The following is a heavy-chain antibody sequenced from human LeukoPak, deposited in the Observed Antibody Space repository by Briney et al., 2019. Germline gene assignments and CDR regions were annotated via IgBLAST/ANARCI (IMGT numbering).Heavy chain of an antibody. Sequence: GGSLRLSCAASGFTVSSNYMSWVRQAPGKGLEWVSVIYSGGSTYYADSVKGRFTLSRDNSKNTLYLQMNSLRAEDTAVYYCARLQDYYDSSGYYYGGMDVWGQGTTVTVSS. V-gene: IGHV3-53*01. CDR1: GFTVSSNY. CDR3: ARLQDYYDSSGYYYGGMDV. J-gene: IGHJ6*02. D-gene: IGHD3-22*01. CDR2: IYSGGST.